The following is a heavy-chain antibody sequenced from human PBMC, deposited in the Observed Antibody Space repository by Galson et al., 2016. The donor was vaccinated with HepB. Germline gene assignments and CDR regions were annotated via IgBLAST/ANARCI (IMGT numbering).Heavy chain of an antibody. J-gene: IGHJ3*02. CDR3: ARGTFCSGDSCYSPAFDM. CDR2: ITIDGSTT. CDR1: GFTFSNYW. V-gene: IGHV3-74*01. Sequence: SLRLSCAASGFTFSNYWMHWVRQAPGKGLVWVSYITIDGSTTTYADSVKGRFTISRDNAKNTLYLQMNSLRAEDTAVYYCARGTFCSGDSCYSPAFDMWGQGTMVTVSS. D-gene: IGHD2-15*01.